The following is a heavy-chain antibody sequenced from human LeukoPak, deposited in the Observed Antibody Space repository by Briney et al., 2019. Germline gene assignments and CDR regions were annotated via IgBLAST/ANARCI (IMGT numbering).Heavy chain of an antibody. J-gene: IGHJ4*02. V-gene: IGHV3-23*01. CDR3: ARDSSGWYYFDY. D-gene: IGHD6-19*01. CDR2: ISGSGGST. CDR1: GFTFSSYA. Sequence: PGGSLRLSCAASGFTFSSYAMSWVRQAPGKGLEWVSAISGSGGSTYYADSVKGRFTISRDNSKNTLYLQLNSLRAEDTAVYYCARDSSGWYYFDYWGQGTLVTVSS.